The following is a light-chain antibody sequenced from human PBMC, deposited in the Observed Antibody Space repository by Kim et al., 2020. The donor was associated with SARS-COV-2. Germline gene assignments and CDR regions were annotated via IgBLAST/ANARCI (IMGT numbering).Light chain of an antibody. CDR2: LEGSGSY. Sequence: SGKPTRPLSSGHSSYIIAWPQQQPGKAPRYLMKLEGSGSYNKGSGVPARFSGSSSGADRYLTISNLQSEDEADYYCETWDSNTWVFGGGTQLTVL. CDR1: SGHSSYI. CDR3: ETWDSNTWV. J-gene: IGLJ3*02. V-gene: IGLV4-60*03.